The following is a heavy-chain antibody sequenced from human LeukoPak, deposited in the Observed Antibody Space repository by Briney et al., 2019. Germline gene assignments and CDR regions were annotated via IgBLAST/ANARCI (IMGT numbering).Heavy chain of an antibody. CDR1: GFTFSSYA. D-gene: IGHD6-19*01. CDR3: ARDRSSGWEDLAYYFDY. V-gene: IGHV3-30-3*01. Sequence: PGGSLRLSCAASGFTFSSYAMHWVRQAPGKGLEWVAVISYDGSNKYYADSVKGRFTISRDNSKNTLYLQMNSLRAEDTAVYYCARDRSSGWEDLAYYFDYWGQGTLVTVSS. CDR2: ISYDGSNK. J-gene: IGHJ4*02.